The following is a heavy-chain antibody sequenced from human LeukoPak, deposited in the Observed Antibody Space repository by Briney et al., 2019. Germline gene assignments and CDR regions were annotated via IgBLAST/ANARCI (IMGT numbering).Heavy chain of an antibody. V-gene: IGHV3-9*01. J-gene: IGHJ2*01. D-gene: IGHD2-2*02. Sequence: GRSLRLSCAASGFTFDDYAMHWVRQAPGKGQEWVSGISWNSGSIGYADSVKGRFTISRDNAKNSLYLQMNSLRAEDTALYYCAKDGDCSSTSCYRSYWYFDLWGRGTLVTVSS. CDR2: ISWNSGSI. CDR3: AKDGDCSSTSCYRSYWYFDL. CDR1: GFTFDDYA.